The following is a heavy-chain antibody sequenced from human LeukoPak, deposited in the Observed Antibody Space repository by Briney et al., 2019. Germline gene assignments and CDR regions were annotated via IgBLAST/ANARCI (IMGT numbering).Heavy chain of an antibody. V-gene: IGHV1-69*04. CDR2: IIPIFGIA. CDR3: ALKTVTNWFDP. D-gene: IGHD4-11*01. J-gene: IGHJ5*02. Sequence: SVKVSCKASGGTFSSYAISWVRQAPGQGLEWMGRIIPIFGIANYAQKFQGRVTITADKSTSTAYMELSSLRSEDTAVYYCALKTVTNWFDPWGQGTLVIVSS. CDR1: GGTFSSYA.